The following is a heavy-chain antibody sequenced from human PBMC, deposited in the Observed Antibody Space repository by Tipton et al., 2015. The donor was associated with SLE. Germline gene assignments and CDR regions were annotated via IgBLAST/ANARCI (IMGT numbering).Heavy chain of an antibody. J-gene: IGHJ5*02. CDR2: IYYSGST. Sequence: TLSLTCSVSGGSFSSSGYYWAWIRQPPGKGLEWIGNIYYSGSTNYNPSLKSRVTISVDTSKKQFSLKVRSVTAADTAVYYCAREARGSGIWFDPWGQGTLVTVSS. D-gene: IGHD6-13*01. V-gene: IGHV4-39*07. CDR3: AREARGSGIWFDP. CDR1: GGSFSSSGYY.